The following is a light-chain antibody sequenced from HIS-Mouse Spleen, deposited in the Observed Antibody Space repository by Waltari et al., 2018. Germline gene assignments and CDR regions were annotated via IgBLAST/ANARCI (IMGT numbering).Light chain of an antibody. J-gene: IGLJ2*01. Sequence: SYELTQPPSVSVSPGQTARITCSGDPLPNKSPYWYHQKSSQAPVLVIYEDSKRPSGIPERFSGSSSGTMATLTISGAQVEDEADYYCYSTDSSGNHRVFGGGTKLTVL. CDR1: PLPNKS. CDR3: YSTDSSGNHRV. V-gene: IGLV3-10*01. CDR2: EDS.